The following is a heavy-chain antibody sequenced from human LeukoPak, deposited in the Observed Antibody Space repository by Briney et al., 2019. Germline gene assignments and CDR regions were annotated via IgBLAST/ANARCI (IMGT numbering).Heavy chain of an antibody. J-gene: IGHJ3*02. V-gene: IGHV6-1*01. CDR3: AGHGTISHDTFDI. Sequence: SQTLSLTCAISGDRVSSNSAAWNWIRQSPSRGLEWLGRTYYRSKWYNDYEVSVKSRITINADTSKNQFSLLLNSVTPDDTAVYYCAGHGTISHDTFDIWGQGTMITVSS. CDR2: TYYRSKWYN. CDR1: GDRVSSNSAA.